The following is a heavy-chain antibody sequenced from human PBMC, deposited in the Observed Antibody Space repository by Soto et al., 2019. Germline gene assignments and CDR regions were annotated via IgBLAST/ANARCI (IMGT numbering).Heavy chain of an antibody. Sequence: SETLSLTCTVSGGSISSYYWSWIRQPPGKGLEWIGYIYYSGSTNYNPSLKSRVTISVDTSKNQFSLKLSSVTAADTAVYYCARKVDTARSDAFDIWGQGTMVTVSS. D-gene: IGHD5-18*01. CDR2: IYYSGST. J-gene: IGHJ3*02. CDR1: GGSISSYY. CDR3: ARKVDTARSDAFDI. V-gene: IGHV4-59*01.